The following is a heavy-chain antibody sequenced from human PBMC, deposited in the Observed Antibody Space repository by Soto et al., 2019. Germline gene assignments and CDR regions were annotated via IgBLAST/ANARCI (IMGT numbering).Heavy chain of an antibody. D-gene: IGHD5-12*01. J-gene: IGHJ6*03. CDR1: GGSISSSSYY. CDR2: IYYSGST. Sequence: PSETLCLTCTVSGGSISSSSYYWGWIRQPPGKGLEWIGSIYYSGSTYYNPSLKSRVTISVDTSKNQFSLKLSSVTAADTAVYYCARLRYEWLRSKDYYYMDVWGKGTTVTVSS. V-gene: IGHV4-39*01. CDR3: ARLRYEWLRSKDYYYMDV.